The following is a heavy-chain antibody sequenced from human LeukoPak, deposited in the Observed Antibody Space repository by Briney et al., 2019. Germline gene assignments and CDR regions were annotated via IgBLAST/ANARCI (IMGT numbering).Heavy chain of an antibody. D-gene: IGHD2-8*01. CDR2: INHSGST. V-gene: IGHV4-34*01. J-gene: IGHJ5*02. Sequence: PSETLSLTCAVYGGSFSGYYWSWIRQPPGKGLEWIGEINHSGSTNYNPSLKSRVTISVDTSKNQFSLKLSSVTAADTAVYYCARQKKKWALSKNWFDPWGQGTLVTVSS. CDR1: GGSFSGYY. CDR3: ARQKKKWALSKNWFDP.